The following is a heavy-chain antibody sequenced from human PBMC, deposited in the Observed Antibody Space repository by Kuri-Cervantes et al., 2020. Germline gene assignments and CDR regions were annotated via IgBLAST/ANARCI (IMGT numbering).Heavy chain of an antibody. CDR3: ARGTSDSSSWYRPSTADYYMDV. V-gene: IGHV1-24*01. D-gene: IGHD6-13*01. Sequence: ASVKVSCKVSGYTLTELSMHWVRQAPGKGLEWMGGFDPEDGETIYAQKFQGRVTMTEDTSTDTAYMELSSLRSEDTAVYYCARGTSDSSSWYRPSTADYYMDVWGKGTTVTVSS. CDR2: FDPEDGET. CDR1: GYTLTELS. J-gene: IGHJ6*03.